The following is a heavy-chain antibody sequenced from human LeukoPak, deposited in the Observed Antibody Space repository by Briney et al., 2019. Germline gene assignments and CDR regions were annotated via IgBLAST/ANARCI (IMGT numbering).Heavy chain of an antibody. CDR3: ARDPGSGYEEHFDY. J-gene: IGHJ4*02. CDR1: GFTFSSYS. CDR2: ISSSSSYM. V-gene: IGHV3-21*04. Sequence: GGSLRLSCAASGFTFSSYSMNWVRQAPGKGLEWVSSISSSSSYMYYADSVKGRFTISRDNAKDSLYLQMNSLRAEDTAVYYCARDPGSGYEEHFDYWGQGTLVTVSS. D-gene: IGHD5-12*01.